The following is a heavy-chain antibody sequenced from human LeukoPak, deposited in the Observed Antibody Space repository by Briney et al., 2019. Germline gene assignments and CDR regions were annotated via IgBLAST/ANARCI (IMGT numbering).Heavy chain of an antibody. Sequence: GGSLRLSCAASGFTFSSYSMNWVRQAPGKGLEWVSYISSSSSTIYYADSVKGRFTISRGNAKNSLYLQMNSLRAEDTAVYYCARVGPPGSGSYHYWGQGTLVTVSS. D-gene: IGHD1-26*01. CDR3: ARVGPPGSGSYHY. J-gene: IGHJ4*02. CDR2: ISSSSSTI. CDR1: GFTFSSYS. V-gene: IGHV3-48*01.